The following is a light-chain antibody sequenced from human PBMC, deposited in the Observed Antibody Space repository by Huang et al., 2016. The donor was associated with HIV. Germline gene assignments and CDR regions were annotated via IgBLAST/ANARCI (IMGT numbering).Light chain of an antibody. CDR2: DAS. Sequence: DIQMTQSPSTLSASVGDRVTITCRASQSISSWLAWDQQKPGKAPKLLIYDASSLESGVPSRFSGSGSGTEFTLRISSLQPDNCATYYCQQYNSYPYTFGQGTKLEIK. J-gene: IGKJ2*01. CDR1: QSISSW. CDR3: QQYNSYPYT. V-gene: IGKV1-5*01.